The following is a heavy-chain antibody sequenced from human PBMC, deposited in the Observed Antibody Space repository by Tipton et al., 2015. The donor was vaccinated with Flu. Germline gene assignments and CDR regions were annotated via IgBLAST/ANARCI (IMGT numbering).Heavy chain of an antibody. CDR1: GGSFSGYY. Sequence: TLSLTCAVYGGSFSGYYWSWIRQPPGKGLEYIGEINHRGSTNYNPSLKSRVTISVDTSKNQFSLKLTYVTAADTAVYCCVRGGGSSSCRWFDPWGRGTLVTVSS. D-gene: IGHD6-6*01. J-gene: IGHJ5*02. CDR2: INHRGST. V-gene: IGHV4-34*01. CDR3: VRGGGSSSCRWFDP.